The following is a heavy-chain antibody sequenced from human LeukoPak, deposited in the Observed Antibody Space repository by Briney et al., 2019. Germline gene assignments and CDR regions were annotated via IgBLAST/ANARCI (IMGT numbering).Heavy chain of an antibody. V-gene: IGHV4-61*02. CDR2: IYTSGST. J-gene: IGHJ5*02. CDR1: GGSISSGSYY. CDR3: VTSTYSSGWCNWFDP. D-gene: IGHD6-19*01. Sequence: SETLSLTCTVSGGSISSGSYYWSWIRQPAGKGLEWIGRIYTSGSTNYNPSLESRVTISVDTSKNQFSLKLSSVTAADTAVYYCVTSTYSSGWCNWFDPWGQGTLVTVSS.